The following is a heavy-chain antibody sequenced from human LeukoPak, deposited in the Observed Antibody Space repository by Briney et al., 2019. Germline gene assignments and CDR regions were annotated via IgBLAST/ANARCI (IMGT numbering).Heavy chain of an antibody. Sequence: GRSLRLSCAASGFIFDDYAMHWVRQVAGKGVEWVAGISWDSGSKVYAGYGKGRFTISRDNAKNFLYLQINSLRDEDTALYYCAKSQSSTVTKYGMDVWGQGTPVTVSS. CDR3: AKSQSSTVTKYGMDV. D-gene: IGHD4-17*01. J-gene: IGHJ6*02. CDR1: GFIFDDYA. V-gene: IGHV3-9*01. CDR2: ISWDSGSK.